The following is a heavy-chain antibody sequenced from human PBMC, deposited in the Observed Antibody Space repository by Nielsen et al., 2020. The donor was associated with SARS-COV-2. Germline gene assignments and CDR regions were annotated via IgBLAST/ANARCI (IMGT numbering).Heavy chain of an antibody. J-gene: IGHJ6*02. CDR3: ARCPSYYYGMDV. CDR2: ISYDGSNK. V-gene: IGHV3-30*03. CDR1: GFTFSSYG. Sequence: GESLKISCAASGFTFSSYGMHWVRQAPGKGLEWVAVISYDGSNKYYADSVKGRFTISRDNSKNTLYLQMNSLRAEDTAVYYCARCPSYYYGMDVWGQGTTVTVSS.